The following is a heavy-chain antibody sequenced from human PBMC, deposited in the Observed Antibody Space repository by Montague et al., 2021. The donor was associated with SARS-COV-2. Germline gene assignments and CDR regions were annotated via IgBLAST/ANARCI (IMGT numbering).Heavy chain of an antibody. D-gene: IGHD6-19*01. V-gene: IGHV4-34*01. CDR2: SNHRGST. Sequence: SETLSLTCAVYGGSFSNYYWSWICQPPGTGQQWIWNSNHRGSTNYNPSLKSRVTISVDTSKNQFTLKLSSVTAADTAVYYCGRDIAVASLFDYWGQGTLVTVSS. CDR1: GGSFSNYY. CDR3: GRDIAVASLFDY. J-gene: IGHJ4*02.